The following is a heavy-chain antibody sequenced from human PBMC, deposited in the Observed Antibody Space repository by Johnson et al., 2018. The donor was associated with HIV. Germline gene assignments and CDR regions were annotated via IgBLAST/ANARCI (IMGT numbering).Heavy chain of an antibody. CDR2: ISYDGSNK. CDR1: GFTFSSYA. V-gene: IGHV3-30-3*01. CDR3: ARPGAGMNGAFDI. D-gene: IGHD6-19*01. J-gene: IGHJ3*02. Sequence: QVQLVESGGGVVQPGRSLRLSCAASGFTFSSYAMHWVRQAPGKGLEWVAVISYDGSNKYYADSVKGRFTISRDNSKNTLYLQMNSLRAEDTAVYYCARPGAGMNGAFDIWGQGTMVTVSS.